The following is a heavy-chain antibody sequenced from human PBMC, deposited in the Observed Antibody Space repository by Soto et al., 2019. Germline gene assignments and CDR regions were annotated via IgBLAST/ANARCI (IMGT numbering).Heavy chain of an antibody. Sequence: GASVKVSCKASGYTFTSYGISWVRQAPGQGLEWMGWISAYNGNTNYAQKLQGRVTMTTDTSTSTAYMELRSLRSDDTAVYYCARRYCSGGICWVGYYHYGMDVWGQGTTVTVSS. J-gene: IGHJ6*02. V-gene: IGHV1-18*01. CDR1: GYTFTSYG. D-gene: IGHD2-15*01. CDR2: ISAYNGNT. CDR3: ARRYCSGGICWVGYYHYGMDV.